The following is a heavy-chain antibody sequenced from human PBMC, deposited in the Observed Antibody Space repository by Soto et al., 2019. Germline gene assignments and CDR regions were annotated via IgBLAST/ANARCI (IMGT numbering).Heavy chain of an antibody. CDR3: ATHNSYGWYFDY. V-gene: IGHV3-48*03. D-gene: IGHD5-18*01. J-gene: IGHJ4*02. CDR1: GFTFSSYE. Sequence: GGSLRLSCAASGFTFSSYEMNWVRQAPGKGLEWVSYISSSGSTIYYADSVKGRFTISRDNAKNSLYLQMNSLRAEDTAVYYCATHNSYGWYFDYWGQGTLVTV. CDR2: ISSSGSTI.